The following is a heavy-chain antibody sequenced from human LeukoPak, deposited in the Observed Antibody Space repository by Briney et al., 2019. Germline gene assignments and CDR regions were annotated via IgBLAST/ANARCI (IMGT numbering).Heavy chain of an antibody. CDR2: IYYSGST. V-gene: IGHV4-28*01. D-gene: IGHD4-17*01. Sequence: SETLSLTCAVSGYSISSSNWWGWIRQPPGKGLEWIGYIYYSGSTYYNPSLKSRVTISVDTSKNQFSLKLSSVTAADTAVYYCARLGGDYVFDYWGQGTLVTVSS. CDR1: GYSISSSNW. J-gene: IGHJ4*02. CDR3: ARLGGDYVFDY.